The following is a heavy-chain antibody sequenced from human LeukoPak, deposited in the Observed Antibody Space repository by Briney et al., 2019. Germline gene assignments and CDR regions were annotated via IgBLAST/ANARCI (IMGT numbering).Heavy chain of an antibody. CDR3: AKGGPALAARHLYYFDY. CDR1: GFTFSSYG. CDR2: ISYDGSNK. V-gene: IGHV3-30*18. Sequence: GGSLRLSCAASGFTFSSYGMHWVRQPPGKGLEWVAVISYDGSNKYYADSVKGRFTISRDNSKNTLYLQMNSLRAEDTAVYYSAKGGPALAARHLYYFDYWGQGTLVTVSS. J-gene: IGHJ4*02. D-gene: IGHD6-6*01.